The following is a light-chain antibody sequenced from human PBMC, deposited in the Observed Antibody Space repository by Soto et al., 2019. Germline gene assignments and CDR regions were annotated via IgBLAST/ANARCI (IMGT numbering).Light chain of an antibody. V-gene: IGKV3-15*01. Sequence: EIVLTQSPATLSVSPGERATLSCRASQSVDSNLAWYQQKPGQAPRLLIYGASTRATGIPARFSGSGSGTEFTLTISSLQSEDFAVYYCQRYNNWLLITFGQGTRLEIK. CDR2: GAS. J-gene: IGKJ5*01. CDR1: QSVDSN. CDR3: QRYNNWLLIT.